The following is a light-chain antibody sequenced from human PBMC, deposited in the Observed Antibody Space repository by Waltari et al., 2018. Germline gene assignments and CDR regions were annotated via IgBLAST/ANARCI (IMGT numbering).Light chain of an antibody. CDR2: GNY. CDR3: ATWDDRLSGRV. CDR1: TSNIGTNT. J-gene: IGLJ3*02. Sequence: QSLLTQPPSASGTPGQRVTISCSGSTSNIGTNTVTWYQLLPGTAPRPVIFGNYHRPSGVPDRFSGSKSGTSASLVISGLQSEDEADYYCATWDDRLSGRVFGGGTKVTVL. V-gene: IGLV1-44*01.